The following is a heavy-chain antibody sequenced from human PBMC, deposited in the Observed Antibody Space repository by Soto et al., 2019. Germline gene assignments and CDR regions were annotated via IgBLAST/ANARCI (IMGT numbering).Heavy chain of an antibody. D-gene: IGHD6-6*01. CDR2: MKPKSGDT. V-gene: IGHV1-8*01. CDR1: GYTFTSYD. CDR3: ARRRAVVAARPYYYYDMDV. J-gene: IGHJ6*02. Sequence: ASVKVSCKTSGYTFTSYDINWVRQAPGQGLEWMGWMKPKSGDTGYAPKFQGRVNMTRNTSTGTAYIELSSLISEDTAVYYCARRRAVVAARPYYYYDMDVWGQGTTVTVSS.